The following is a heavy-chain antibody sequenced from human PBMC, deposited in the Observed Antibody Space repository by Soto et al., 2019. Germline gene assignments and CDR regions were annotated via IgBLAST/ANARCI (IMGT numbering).Heavy chain of an antibody. Sequence: QVQLQESGPGLVKPSQTLSLTCSVSGDSIRGGGHYWNWIRQLPGKGLEWIGYVYHSGSTHYYPSRRGRPTISIDTSKNQFSLRLISVTAADTALYYWARDTGLAPTVWGYWGHGTQVTVSS. D-gene: IGHD7-27*01. CDR2: VYHSGST. V-gene: IGHV4-31*03. CDR3: ARDTGLAPTVWGY. CDR1: GDSIRGGGHY. J-gene: IGHJ4*03.